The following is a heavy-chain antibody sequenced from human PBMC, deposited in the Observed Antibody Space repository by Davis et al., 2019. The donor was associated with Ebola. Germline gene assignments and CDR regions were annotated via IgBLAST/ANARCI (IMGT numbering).Heavy chain of an antibody. CDR1: GFTFSSYG. J-gene: IGHJ4*02. D-gene: IGHD4/OR15-4a*01. V-gene: IGHV3-30*02. CDR3: AKGLANGFGY. Sequence: GESLKISCAASGFTFSSYGMHWVRQAPGKGLEWVAFIRYDGSNKYYADSVKGRFTISRDNSKNTLYLQMNSLRAEDTAVYYCAKGLANGFGYWGQGTLVTVSS. CDR2: IRYDGSNK.